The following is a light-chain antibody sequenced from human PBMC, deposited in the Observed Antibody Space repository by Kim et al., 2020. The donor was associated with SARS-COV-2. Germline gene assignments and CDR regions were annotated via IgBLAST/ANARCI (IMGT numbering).Light chain of an antibody. Sequence: ELTQPPSASGTPGQRVTISCSGSSSNIGSNTVNWYQQFPGTAPKVLIDSDDRRPSGVSDRVSCSKSGTSASLAISGLQSEDEADYYCATWDDSLDVWMFGGGTQLTVL. CDR3: ATWDDSLDVWM. CDR1: SSNIGSNT. V-gene: IGLV1-44*01. CDR2: SDD. J-gene: IGLJ3*02.